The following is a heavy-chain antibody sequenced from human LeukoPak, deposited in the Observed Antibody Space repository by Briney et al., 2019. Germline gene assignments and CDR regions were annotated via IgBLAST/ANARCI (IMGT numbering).Heavy chain of an antibody. Sequence: ASVKVSCKASGYTFTPYGISWVRQAPGQGVEWVGWISAYNGNTNYAQKLQGRVTMTTDTSTSTAYMELRSLRSDDTAVYYCARDERGYCSSTGNCPYFDYWGQGTLVTVSS. CDR1: GYTFTPYG. CDR2: ISAYNGNT. V-gene: IGHV1-18*01. D-gene: IGHD2-2*01. CDR3: ARDERGYCSSTGNCPYFDY. J-gene: IGHJ4*02.